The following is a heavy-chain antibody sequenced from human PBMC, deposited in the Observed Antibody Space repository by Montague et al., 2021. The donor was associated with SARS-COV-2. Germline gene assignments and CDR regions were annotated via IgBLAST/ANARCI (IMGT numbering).Heavy chain of an antibody. CDR2: IYYSGST. J-gene: IGHJ6*02. V-gene: IGHV4-59*13. D-gene: IGHD6-6*01. CDR3: ARATYSSSGFFYYYYGIDV. CDR1: GGSISSYY. Sequence: SETLSLTCTVSGGSISSYYWSWIRQPPGKGLEWIGHIYYSGSTNYNPSLKSRVTISVDTSKNQFSLKLSSVTAADTAVYCCARATYSSSGFFYYYYGIDVWSQGTTVTVSS.